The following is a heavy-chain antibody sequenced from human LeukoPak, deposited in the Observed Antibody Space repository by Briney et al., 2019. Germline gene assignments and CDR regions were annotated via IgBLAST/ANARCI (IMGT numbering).Heavy chain of an antibody. V-gene: IGHV1-69*04. D-gene: IGHD4-17*01. J-gene: IGHJ4*02. CDR3: ARAIVYGASPSSSEVYDY. CDR1: GGTFSNFA. Sequence: SVKVSCKASGGTFSNFAIGWVRQAPGQGLEWMGRTIRIFSITDYAQNFQGRVTITADISTSTAYMELNSLRFDDTAVYYCARAIVYGASPSSSEVYDYWGQGTLVTVSS. CDR2: TIRIFSIT.